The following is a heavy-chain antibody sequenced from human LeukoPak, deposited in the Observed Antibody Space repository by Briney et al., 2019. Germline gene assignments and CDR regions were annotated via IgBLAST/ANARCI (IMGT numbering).Heavy chain of an antibody. CDR2: IYTSGST. CDR1: GGSISSGSYY. D-gene: IGHD3-22*01. CDR3: AGDSSGYQANFGY. V-gene: IGHV4-61*02. Sequence: PSETLSLTRTVSGGSISSGSYYWSWIRQPAGKGLEWIGRIYTSGSTNYNPSLKSRVTISVDTSKNQFSLKLSSVTAADTAVYYCAGDSSGYQANFGYWGQGTLVTVSS. J-gene: IGHJ4*02.